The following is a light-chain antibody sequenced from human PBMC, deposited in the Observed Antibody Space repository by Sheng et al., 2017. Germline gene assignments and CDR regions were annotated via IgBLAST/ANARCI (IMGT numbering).Light chain of an antibody. V-gene: IGKV4-1*01. CDR1: QSVLYRSDNQDF. CDR3: QQYYTTPT. Sequence: DIVMTQSPDSLAVSLGERATINCKSSQSVLYRSDNQDFLAWYQQKAGQPPKLLIYWASARESGVPDRFSGSGSGTDFTLTISSLQAEDVAVYYCQQYYTTPTFGGGTRVEIK. J-gene: IGKJ4*01. CDR2: WAS.